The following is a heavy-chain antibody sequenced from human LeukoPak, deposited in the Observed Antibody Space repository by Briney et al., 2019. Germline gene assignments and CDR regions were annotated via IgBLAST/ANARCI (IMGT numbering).Heavy chain of an antibody. CDR2: ISGSGGST. Sequence: PGGSLRLSCAASGFTFSSYAMGWVRQAPGKGLEWVSAISGSGGSTYYADSVKGRFTISRDNSKNALYLQMNSLRAEDTAVYYCAKSYHSSSWYGYYFDYWGQGTLVTVSS. CDR1: GFTFSSYA. V-gene: IGHV3-23*01. CDR3: AKSYHSSSWYGYYFDY. D-gene: IGHD6-13*01. J-gene: IGHJ4*02.